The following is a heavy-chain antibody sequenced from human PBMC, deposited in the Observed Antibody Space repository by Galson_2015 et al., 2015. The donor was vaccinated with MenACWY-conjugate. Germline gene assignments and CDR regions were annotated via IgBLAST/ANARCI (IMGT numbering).Heavy chain of an antibody. CDR2: ISYDGSET. CDR1: GFTFSSYA. J-gene: IGHJ4*02. Sequence: SLRLSCAASGFTFSSYAIHWVRQAPGKGLEWVAAISYDGSETYYGDSVRGRFTLSRDNSQNTVTLQMNSLRGDDTAVYFCAGARGAANCDSWGPGTLVTVSS. V-gene: IGHV3-30*04. D-gene: IGHD6-25*01. CDR3: AGARGAANCDS.